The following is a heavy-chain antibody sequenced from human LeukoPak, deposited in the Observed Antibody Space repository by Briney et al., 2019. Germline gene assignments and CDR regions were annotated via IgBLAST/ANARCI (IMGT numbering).Heavy chain of an antibody. CDR3: ARESRRIAAAGPSYYMDV. CDR2: IYYSGST. J-gene: IGHJ6*03. D-gene: IGHD6-13*01. CDR1: GGSISSSSYY. V-gene: IGHV4-61*05. Sequence: SETLSLTCTVSGGSISSSSYYWGWIRQPPGKGLEWIGYIYYSGSTNYNPSLKSRVTISIDTSKNQFSLMVDSVTAADTAVYYCARESRRIAAAGPSYYMDVWGRGTTVTVSS.